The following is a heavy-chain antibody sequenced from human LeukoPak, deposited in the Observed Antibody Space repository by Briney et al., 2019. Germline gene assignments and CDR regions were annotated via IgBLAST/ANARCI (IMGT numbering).Heavy chain of an antibody. Sequence: GGSPRLSCAASGFTFSNAWMSWVRQAPGKGLEWVGRIKSKTDGGTTDYAAPVKGRFTISRDDSKNTLYLQMNSLKTEDTAVYYCTTGSPAAGEKWWVIYYYGMDVWGQGTTVTVSS. V-gene: IGHV3-15*01. D-gene: IGHD6-13*01. CDR1: GFTFSNAW. J-gene: IGHJ6*02. CDR3: TTGSPAAGEKWWVIYYYGMDV. CDR2: IKSKTDGGTT.